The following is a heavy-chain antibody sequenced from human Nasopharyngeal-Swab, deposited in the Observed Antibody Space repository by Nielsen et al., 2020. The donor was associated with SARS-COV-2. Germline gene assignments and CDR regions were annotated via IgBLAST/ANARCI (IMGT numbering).Heavy chain of an antibody. J-gene: IGHJ4*02. D-gene: IGHD3-22*01. Sequence: SETLSLTCAVYGGSFSGYYWSWIRQPPGKGLEWIGEINHSGSTNYNPSLKSRVTISVDTSKNQFSPKLSSVTAADTAVYYCARGAAGYYDSSGYPYFDYWGQGTLVTVSS. V-gene: IGHV4-34*01. CDR2: INHSGST. CDR1: GGSFSGYY. CDR3: ARGAAGYYDSSGYPYFDY.